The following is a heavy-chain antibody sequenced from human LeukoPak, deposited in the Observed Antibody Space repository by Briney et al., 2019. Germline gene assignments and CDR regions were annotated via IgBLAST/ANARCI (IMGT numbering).Heavy chain of an antibody. J-gene: IGHJ6*03. V-gene: IGHV3-7*03. CDR3: VRGGDSSPPPNFYYYYFDV. CDR2: IKQTGGEK. D-gene: IGHD3-22*01. Sequence: QAGGSLRLSCVASGFTFSSYWMSWVRQAPGKGLEWVAKIKQTGGEKYYVDSVKGRFIISRDNSRNTLYLDIKSLRPEDTALYHCVRGGDSSPPPNFYYYYFDVWGKGTRVTVSS. CDR1: GFTFSSYW.